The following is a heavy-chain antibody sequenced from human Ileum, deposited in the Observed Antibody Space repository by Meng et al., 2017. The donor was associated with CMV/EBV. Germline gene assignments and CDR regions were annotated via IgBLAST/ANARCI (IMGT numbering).Heavy chain of an antibody. CDR2: IKSKTDGGTT. CDR3: GGGMYYDFGSALRYFDY. J-gene: IGHJ4*02. V-gene: IGHV3-15*01. D-gene: IGHD3-3*01. CDR1: GFTFSNAW. Sequence: GESLKISCAASGFTFSNAWMSWVRQAPGKGLEWVGRIKSKTDGGTTDHAAPVKGRFTIPRDDSKNTLYLQMNSRKTEDTAVYYCGGGMYYDFGSALRYFDYWGQGTLVTVSS.